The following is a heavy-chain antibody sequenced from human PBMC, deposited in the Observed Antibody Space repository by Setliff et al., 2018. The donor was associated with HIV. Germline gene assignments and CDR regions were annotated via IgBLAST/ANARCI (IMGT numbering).Heavy chain of an antibody. V-gene: IGHV4-39*07. CDR2: VYHRGTT. J-gene: IGHJ4*02. D-gene: IGHD2-8*01. CDR3: FLRMNSLRPEDSAMYYCVRGETYAHWPKGDY. Sequence: PSETLSLTCTVSGDSISNNGYYWAWIRQPPGKGLEWTGCVYHRGTTYYNPSVKSRVTISLDTSKNQFSVKGRFTISRDNSKTMVFLRMNSLRPEDSAMYYCVRGETYAHWPKGDYWGQGTLVTVSS. CDR1: GDSISNNGYY.